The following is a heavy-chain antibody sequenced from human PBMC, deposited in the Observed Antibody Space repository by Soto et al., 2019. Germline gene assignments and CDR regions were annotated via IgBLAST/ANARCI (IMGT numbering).Heavy chain of an antibody. V-gene: IGHV1-69*13. CDR2: IIPIFGTA. CDR1: GGTFSSYA. J-gene: IGHJ6*02. D-gene: IGHD2-2*01. Sequence: SVKVSCKASGGTFSSYAISWVRQAPGQGLEWMGGIIPIFGTANYAQKFQGRVTITADESTSTAYMELSSLRSEDTAVYYCARDRGDIVVVPAAIGEGGYYYYYYGMDVWGQGTTVTVSS. CDR3: ARDRGDIVVVPAAIGEGGYYYYYYGMDV.